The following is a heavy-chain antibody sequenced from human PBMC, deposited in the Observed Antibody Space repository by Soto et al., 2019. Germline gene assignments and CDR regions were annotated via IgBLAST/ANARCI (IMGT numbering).Heavy chain of an antibody. J-gene: IGHJ4*02. CDR3: AKDSQIPFTILGVVTHYFDY. V-gene: IGHV3-23*01. D-gene: IGHD3-3*01. Sequence: GGSLRLSWAASGFTFSSYAMSWVLQAPWKGLEWVSAISGSGGSTYYADSVKGRFTISRDNSKNTLYPQMNSLRAEDTAVYYCAKDSQIPFTILGVVTHYFDYWGQRPLVTVSS. CDR2: ISGSGGST. CDR1: GFTFSSYA.